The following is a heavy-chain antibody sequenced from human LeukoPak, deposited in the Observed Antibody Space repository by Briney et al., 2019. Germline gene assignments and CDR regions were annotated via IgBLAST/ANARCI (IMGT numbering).Heavy chain of an antibody. CDR1: GYTFTGYY. Sequence: GASVKVSCKASGYTFTGYYIHWVRQAPGQGLEWMGWINPNSGGTNYAQKFQGRVTMTRDTSISTAYMDLSRLRSEDTAVYYCARGYSPYYYDPKRAFDIWGQGTMVTVSS. J-gene: IGHJ3*02. CDR2: INPNSGGT. D-gene: IGHD3-22*01. CDR3: ARGYSPYYYDPKRAFDI. V-gene: IGHV1-2*02.